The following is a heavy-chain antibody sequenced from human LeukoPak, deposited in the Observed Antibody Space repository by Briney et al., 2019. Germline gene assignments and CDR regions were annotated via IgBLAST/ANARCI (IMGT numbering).Heavy chain of an antibody. Sequence: PGGSLRLSCAASGFTFSGYWMSWLRQAPGKGPEWVANIKQDGSEKYYVDSVKGRFTISRDNAKNSLYLQMNSLRAEDTAVYYCARDHDYYGSGSYYNDYWGQGTLVTVSS. D-gene: IGHD3-10*01. CDR2: IKQDGSEK. V-gene: IGHV3-7*01. CDR1: GFTFSGYW. J-gene: IGHJ4*02. CDR3: ARDHDYYGSGSYYNDY.